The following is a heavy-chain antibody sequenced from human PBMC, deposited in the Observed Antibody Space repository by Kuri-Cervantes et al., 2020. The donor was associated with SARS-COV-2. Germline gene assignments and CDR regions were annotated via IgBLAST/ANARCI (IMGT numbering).Heavy chain of an antibody. J-gene: IGHJ4*02. D-gene: IGHD5-18*01. CDR2: INPNSGGT. CDR3: AKTKGVDTAMDCIDY. Sequence: ASVKVSCKASGYTFTGYYMHWVRQAPGQGLEWMGWINPNSGGTNYAQKFQGRVTMTRDTSISTAYMELSRLRSDDTAVYYCAKTKGVDTAMDCIDYWGQGTLVTVSS. CDR1: GYTFTGYY. V-gene: IGHV1-2*02.